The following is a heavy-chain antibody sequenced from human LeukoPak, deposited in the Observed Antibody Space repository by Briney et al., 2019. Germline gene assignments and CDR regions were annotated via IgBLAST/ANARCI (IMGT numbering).Heavy chain of an antibody. Sequence: PGGSLRLSCAASGFTFSSYSMNWVRQAPGKGLEWVSSISSGSSYIYYADSVKGRFTISRDNSKNTLYLQMSSLRAEDTAVYYCAKDAMVRGVMPEYWGQGTLVTVSS. D-gene: IGHD3-10*01. CDR2: ISSGSSYI. J-gene: IGHJ4*02. CDR1: GFTFSSYS. V-gene: IGHV3-21*01. CDR3: AKDAMVRGVMPEY.